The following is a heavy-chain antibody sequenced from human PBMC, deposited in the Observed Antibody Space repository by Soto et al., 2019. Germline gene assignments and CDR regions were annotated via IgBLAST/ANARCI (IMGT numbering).Heavy chain of an antibody. D-gene: IGHD2-15*01. CDR2: VSPKSGGT. CDR1: GYNFIDYY. CDR3: ARGNSRGASVKGCDA. V-gene: IGHV1-2*02. J-gene: IGHJ6*01. Sequence: ASVQVSCKASGYNFIDYYIHWVRQAPGQGLEWLGWVSPKSGGTNYAQKFKGRVTMTRDTSSKTVYMELSGLKYQATPVFYGARGNSRGASVKGCDAWG.